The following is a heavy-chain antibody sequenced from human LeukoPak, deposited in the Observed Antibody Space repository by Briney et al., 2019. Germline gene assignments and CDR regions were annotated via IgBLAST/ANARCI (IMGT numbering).Heavy chain of an antibody. Sequence: GASVKVSCKASGYTFTSYYMHWVRQAPGQGLEWMGIINPSGGSTGYAQKFQGRVTMTRDTSTSTVYMELSSLRSEDTAVYYCARDPPYCSSTSCYGRNKFDYWGQGTLVTVSS. J-gene: IGHJ4*02. D-gene: IGHD2-2*01. CDR3: ARDPPYCSSTSCYGRNKFDY. V-gene: IGHV1-46*01. CDR1: GYTFTSYY. CDR2: INPSGGST.